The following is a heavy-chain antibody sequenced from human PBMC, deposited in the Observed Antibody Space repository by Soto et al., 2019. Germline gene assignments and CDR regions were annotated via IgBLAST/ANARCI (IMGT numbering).Heavy chain of an antibody. CDR1: GYTLTELS. CDR2: FDPEDGET. D-gene: IGHD3-3*01. Sequence: VASVKVSCKVSGYTLTELSMHWVRQAPGKGLEWMGGFDPEDGETIYAQKFQGRVTMTEDTSTDTAYMELSSLRSEDTAVYYCATPNPYDFWSGYYSYWGQGTLVTVSS. J-gene: IGHJ4*02. V-gene: IGHV1-24*01. CDR3: ATPNPYDFWSGYYSY.